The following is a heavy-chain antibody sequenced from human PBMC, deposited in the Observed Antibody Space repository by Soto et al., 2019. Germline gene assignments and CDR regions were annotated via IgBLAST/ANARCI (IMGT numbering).Heavy chain of an antibody. CDR1: GGSISNGDYY. D-gene: IGHD6-13*01. CDR3: ARIKGGAAGNFDY. Sequence: SETLSLTCTVSGGSISNGDYYWTWIRQHPVKGLEWVGYIYYSGSTYSNPSLKSRVTISVATSKNQFSLRLSSVTAADTAVYYCARIKGGAAGNFDYWGRGALVTVSS. J-gene: IGHJ4*02. V-gene: IGHV4-31*03. CDR2: IYYSGST.